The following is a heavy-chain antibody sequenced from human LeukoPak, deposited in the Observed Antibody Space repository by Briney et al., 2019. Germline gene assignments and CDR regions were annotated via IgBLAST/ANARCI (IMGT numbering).Heavy chain of an antibody. CDR2: INGGNGKT. V-gene: IGHV1-3*01. CDR1: GYTFTTYA. J-gene: IGHJ3*02. CDR3: KMAKEGNAFDI. D-gene: IGHD5-24*01. Sequence: ASVKVSCKASGYTFTTYAIYWVRQAPGQRLEWMGWINGGNGKTKYSQKFQGRVTITRDTSASTAYMELSSLRSEDTAMYYCKMAKEGNAFDIWGQGTMVIVSS.